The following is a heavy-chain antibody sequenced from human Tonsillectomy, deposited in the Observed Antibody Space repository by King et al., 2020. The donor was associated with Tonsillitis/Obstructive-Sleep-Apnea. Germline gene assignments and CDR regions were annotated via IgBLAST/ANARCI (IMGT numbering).Heavy chain of an antibody. J-gene: IGHJ6*02. D-gene: IGHD2-15*01. V-gene: IGHV4-59*01. CDR3: TKREDGMDV. Sequence: VQLQESGPGLVKPSETLSLTCTVSGGSISSYYWSWIRQPPGKGLEWIGYIYYSGSTNYNPSLMSRVTISVDTSKNQFSLKLSSVTAADTAVYYCTKREDGMDVWGQGTTVTVSS. CDR2: IYYSGST. CDR1: GGSISSYY.